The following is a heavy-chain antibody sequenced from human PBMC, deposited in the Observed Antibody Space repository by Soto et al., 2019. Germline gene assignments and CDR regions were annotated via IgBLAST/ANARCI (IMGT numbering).Heavy chain of an antibody. CDR1: GGSISSYY. CDR3: ASLWKAGTDYYYYYGMDV. D-gene: IGHD1-1*01. J-gene: IGHJ6*02. Sequence: QVQLQESGPGLVKPSETLSLTCTVSGGSISSYYWSWIRQPPGKGLEWIGYIYYSGSTNYNPSLKSRVTISVDTSKNQFSLKLGSVTAADTAVYYCASLWKAGTDYYYYYGMDVWGQGTTVTVSS. CDR2: IYYSGST. V-gene: IGHV4-59*08.